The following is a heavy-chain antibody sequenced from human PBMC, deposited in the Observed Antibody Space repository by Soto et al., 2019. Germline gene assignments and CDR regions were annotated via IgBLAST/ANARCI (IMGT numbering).Heavy chain of an antibody. CDR2: INPNSGGT. J-gene: IGHJ4*02. Sequence: QVQLVQSGAEVKKPGASVKVSCKASGYTFTGYYMHWVRQAPGQGLEWMGWINPNSGGTNYAQKLQGWVTMTRDTSISTAYMELSRLRSDDTAVYYCARSVAGPTFFDYWGQGTLVTVSS. CDR1: GYTFTGYY. V-gene: IGHV1-2*04. CDR3: ARSVAGPTFFDY. D-gene: IGHD6-19*01.